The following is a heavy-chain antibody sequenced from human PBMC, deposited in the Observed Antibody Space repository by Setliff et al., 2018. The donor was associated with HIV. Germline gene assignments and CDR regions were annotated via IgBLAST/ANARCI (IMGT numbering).Heavy chain of an antibody. V-gene: IGHV4-61*09. Sequence: SETLSLTCSVSGGSISSITYYWSWIRQPAGKGLEWIGHIFNSGTTNYSPSLKSRVSMSVDTSKNQFSLKLTSVTAADTAVYYCARGLQGWGSAGPNWFDPWGQGTLVTVSS. D-gene: IGHD7-27*01. CDR3: ARGLQGWGSAGPNWFDP. CDR2: IFNSGTT. J-gene: IGHJ5*02. CDR1: GGSISSITYY.